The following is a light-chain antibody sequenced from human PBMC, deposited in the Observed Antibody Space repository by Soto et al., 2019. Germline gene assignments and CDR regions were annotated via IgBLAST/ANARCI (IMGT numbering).Light chain of an antibody. CDR1: SSDVGGYNY. Sequence: QSALTQPPSASGSPGQSVTISCTGTSSDVGGYNYVYWYQQHPGKAPKLMIYEVSKLPSGVPDRFSGSKSGNTASLTVSGLQAEDEADYYCSSYAGSNTVVFGGGTKLTVL. V-gene: IGLV2-8*01. CDR2: EVS. CDR3: SSYAGSNTVV. J-gene: IGLJ2*01.